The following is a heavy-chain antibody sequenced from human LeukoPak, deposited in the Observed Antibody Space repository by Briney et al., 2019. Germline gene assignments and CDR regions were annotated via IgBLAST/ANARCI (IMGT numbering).Heavy chain of an antibody. Sequence: ETLSLTCTVSGGSVSSGTYYWYWIRQPPGKGLEWIGYIHYSGSTNYNPSLKTRITISVDTSKNQFSLKLSSVTAADTAVYYCARIFGSGPGEYTWFDPWGQGTLVTVSS. CDR3: ARIFGSGPGEYTWFDP. V-gene: IGHV4-61*01. J-gene: IGHJ5*02. D-gene: IGHD3-10*01. CDR2: IHYSGST. CDR1: GGSVSSGTYY.